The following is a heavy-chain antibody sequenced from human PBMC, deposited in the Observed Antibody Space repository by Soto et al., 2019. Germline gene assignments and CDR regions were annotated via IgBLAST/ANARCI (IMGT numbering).Heavy chain of an antibody. CDR2: INAYNGNT. Sequence: QVQLVQSGAEVKKPGASVKVSCKASGYSLSSFGISWVRQAPGQGLEWMGWINAYNGNTNYAQHFQGRVAMTTDTSTSTAFMELRSLRSDDTAVYYCTRVEGAVILAAAVPMDVWGQGTAVTVSS. CDR1: GYSLSSFG. D-gene: IGHD2-15*01. J-gene: IGHJ6*02. CDR3: TRVEGAVILAAAVPMDV. V-gene: IGHV1-18*01.